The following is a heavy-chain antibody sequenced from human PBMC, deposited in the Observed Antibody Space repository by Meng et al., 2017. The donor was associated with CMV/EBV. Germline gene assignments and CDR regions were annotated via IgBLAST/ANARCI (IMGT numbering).Heavy chain of an antibody. CDR1: PGSIISYF. Sequence: QLLEWVVRTGNPLEVLYLAFPALPGSIISYFWSWTRQPSGRGLEWIGRIYTSGSNNYIPSLKRRVTMSVHTSMNQFSLKLSSVTAADTAVYYCAREIVVVPAAIDNWFDPWGQGTLVTVSS. D-gene: IGHD2-2*02. CDR3: AREIVVVPAAIDNWFDP. J-gene: IGHJ5*02. V-gene: IGHV4-4*07. CDR2: IYTSGSN.